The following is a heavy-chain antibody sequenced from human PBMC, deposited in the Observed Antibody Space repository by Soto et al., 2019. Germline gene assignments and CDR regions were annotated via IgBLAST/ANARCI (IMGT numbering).Heavy chain of an antibody. CDR2: ISTSGSST. J-gene: IGHJ4*02. CDR1: GFTFSSYA. Sequence: PGGSLRLSCAASGFTFSSYAMSWVRQAPGKGLEWVSGISTSGSSTYYIDSVKGRFTISRDSSENTLYLQMSSLRAEDTAIYYCAKAPAATTMVRGVYPFDYWGQGTQVTVSS. CDR3: AKAPAATTMVRGVYPFDY. D-gene: IGHD3-10*01. V-gene: IGHV3-23*01.